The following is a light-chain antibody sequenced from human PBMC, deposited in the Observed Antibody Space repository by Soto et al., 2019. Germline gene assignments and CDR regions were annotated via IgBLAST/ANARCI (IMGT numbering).Light chain of an antibody. CDR1: QNVNNW. V-gene: IGKV1-5*01. CDR2: DAS. CDR3: QRYNSNSRT. Sequence: DIQMTQSPSTLSASVGDRVTITCRASQNVNNWVAWYQQKPGKAPKFLIYDASVLESGVPSRFSGSGSGTEFTLTISILQPDDFATYYCQRYNSNSRTFGQGTNVEMK. J-gene: IGKJ1*01.